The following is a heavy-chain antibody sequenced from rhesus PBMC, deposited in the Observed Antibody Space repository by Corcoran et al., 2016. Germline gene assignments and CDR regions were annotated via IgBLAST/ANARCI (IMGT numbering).Heavy chain of an antibody. CDR1: GGSLSGAS. V-gene: IGHV4-165*02. Sequence: QVQLQESGPGLVKPSETLSLTCDVSGGSLSGASWKWFRQPPGKGLVWIGYIGVSCGSTYYNPSLKIRVTISTDTSKTQFSLKLRSVTAADTAVYYCARKVSSSGGPDYWGQGVLVTVSS. CDR2: IGVSCGST. D-gene: IGHD6-37*01. J-gene: IGHJ4*01. CDR3: ARKVSSSGGPDY.